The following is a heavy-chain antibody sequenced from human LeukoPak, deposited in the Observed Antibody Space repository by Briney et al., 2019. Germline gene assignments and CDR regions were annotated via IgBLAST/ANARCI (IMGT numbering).Heavy chain of an antibody. J-gene: IGHJ4*02. D-gene: IGHD3-10*01. CDR2: INPNSGRT. V-gene: IGHV1-2*02. CDR3: AESYGSGSHRIFDY. CDR1: GYTFTGYF. Sequence: ASVKVSCKASGYTFTGYFMHWVRQAPGQGLEWMGWINPNSGRTNYAQKFQGRVTMTRDMSITTAYMELTSLTSDDTAVYYCAESYGSGSHRIFDYWGQGTLVTVSS.